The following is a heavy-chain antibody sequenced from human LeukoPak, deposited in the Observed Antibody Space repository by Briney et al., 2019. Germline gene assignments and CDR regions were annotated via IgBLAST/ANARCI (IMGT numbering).Heavy chain of an antibody. J-gene: IGHJ3*02. CDR2: VKSKADDGPT. CDR3: ATEGGSGSYYGDDAFDM. V-gene: IGHV3-15*01. D-gene: IGHD3-10*01. CDR1: GFTFTNTR. Sequence: GGSLRLSCEASGFTFTNTRMSWVRHAPGKGVGRVGRVKSKADDGPTDYAPPMQGRVSISRDDTKNTLSLQMNSLKTEDTAVYYCATEGGSGSYYGDDAFDMWGQGTMVTVSS.